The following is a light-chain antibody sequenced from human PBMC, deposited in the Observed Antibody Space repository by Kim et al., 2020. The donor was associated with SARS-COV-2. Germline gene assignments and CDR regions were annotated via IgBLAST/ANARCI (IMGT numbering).Light chain of an antibody. CDR2: DVS. Sequence: GQSITISCTGTSSDIGGYVYVSWYQQHPGNVPKLIIYDVSKGPSGVSNRFTGSKSGNTASLTISGLQPEDEAEYYCSSYTSNNTLLFGGGTQLTVL. CDR1: SSDIGGYVY. V-gene: IGLV2-14*04. J-gene: IGLJ2*01. CDR3: SSYTSNNTLL.